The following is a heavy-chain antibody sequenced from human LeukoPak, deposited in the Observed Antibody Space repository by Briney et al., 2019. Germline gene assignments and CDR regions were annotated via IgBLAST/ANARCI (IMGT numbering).Heavy chain of an antibody. J-gene: IGHJ4*02. D-gene: IGHD3-22*01. CDR1: GYSFTGYY. V-gene: IGHV1-2*02. Sequence: ASVKVSCKASGYSFTGYYIHWVRQAPGQGLEWMGWTNPNSGATNYAQRFQDRVTMTRDTSIDTAYMELNRLRSDDTAMYYCARDQNYYDDTSYYGIDYWGQGTLVTVSS. CDR3: ARDQNYYDDTSYYGIDY. CDR2: TNPNSGAT.